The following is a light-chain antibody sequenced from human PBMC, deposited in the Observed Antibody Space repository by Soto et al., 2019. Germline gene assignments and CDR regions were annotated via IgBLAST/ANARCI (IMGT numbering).Light chain of an antibody. CDR2: RAS. CDR1: HSLSVNY. V-gene: IGKV3-20*01. CDR3: QHYGASPWT. Sequence: NVLTQSPGTLSLSPGERATLSCRASHSLSVNYLAWYQQKPGQAPRVLIYRASIRATGISDRFSGSGSGTDFTLTISRLEPEDFAVYYCQHYGASPWTFGQGTKVDIK. J-gene: IGKJ1*01.